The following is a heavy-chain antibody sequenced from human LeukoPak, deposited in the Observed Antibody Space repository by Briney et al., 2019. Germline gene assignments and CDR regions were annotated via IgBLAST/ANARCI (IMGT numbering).Heavy chain of an antibody. CDR3: ARDRRAVAGTGDY. J-gene: IGHJ4*02. Sequence: GGSLRLSCAASGFTFSSYSMNWVRQAPGRGLEWVSSISSSSSYIYYADSVKGRFTISRDNAKNSLYLQMNSLRAEDTAVYYCARDRRAVAGTGDYWGQGTLVTVSS. CDR1: GFTFSSYS. CDR2: ISSSSSYI. V-gene: IGHV3-21*01. D-gene: IGHD6-19*01.